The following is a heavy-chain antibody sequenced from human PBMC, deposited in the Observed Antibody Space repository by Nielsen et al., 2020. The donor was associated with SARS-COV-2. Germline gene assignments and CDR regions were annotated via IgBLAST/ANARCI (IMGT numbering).Heavy chain of an antibody. CDR2: IWYDGSNE. Sequence: GGSLRLSCAASGFTFRGHWMNWVRQAPGKGLEWVAGIWYDGSNENYAESVKGRFTISRDNSNNTLFLQMDSLTADDTAVYFCARLSNFWSGYNDYWGQGTLVTVSS. CDR1: GFTFRGHW. V-gene: IGHV3-33*08. D-gene: IGHD3-3*01. CDR3: ARLSNFWSGYNDY. J-gene: IGHJ4*02.